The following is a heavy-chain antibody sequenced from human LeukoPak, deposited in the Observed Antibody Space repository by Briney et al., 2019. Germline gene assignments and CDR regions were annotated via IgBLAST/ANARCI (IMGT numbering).Heavy chain of an antibody. V-gene: IGHV4-59*08. D-gene: IGHD5-24*01. CDR2: IYYSGST. J-gene: IGHJ5*02. CDR1: GGSITTYI. CDR3: ARGQRWYNWFDP. Sequence: SETLSFTSSVCGGSITTYIWSWIRPRPGQGLEWSGYIYYSGSTNYNLALNSRVTITVDTSKNQFSLKLGSVTAAYTAVYYCARGQRWYNWFDPWAQGTLVTVSS.